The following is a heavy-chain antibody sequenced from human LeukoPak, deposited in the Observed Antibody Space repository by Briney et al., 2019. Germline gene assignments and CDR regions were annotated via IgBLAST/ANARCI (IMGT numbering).Heavy chain of an antibody. D-gene: IGHD1-26*01. CDR2: INHSGST. CDR3: ARMYSGSYFDY. Sequence: EPSETLSLTCAVYGGSFSGYYWSWIRQPPGKGLEWIGEINHSGSTNYNPSLKSRVTISVDTSKNQFSLKLSSVTAADTAVYYCARMYSGSYFDYWGQGTLVTVSS. J-gene: IGHJ4*02. V-gene: IGHV4-34*01. CDR1: GGSFSGYY.